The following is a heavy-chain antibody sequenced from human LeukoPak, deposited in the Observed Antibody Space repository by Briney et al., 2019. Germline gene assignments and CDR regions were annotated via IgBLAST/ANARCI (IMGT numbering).Heavy chain of an antibody. D-gene: IGHD2-2*01. Sequence: GSLRLSCAASGFTFSSYAMSWVRQAPGKGLEWVSAISGSGGSTYYADSVKGRFTISRDNSKNTLYLQMNSLRADDRAVYYCARRYCSSTSCAIDYWGQGTLVIVSS. CDR3: ARRYCSSTSCAIDY. CDR2: ISGSGGST. CDR1: GFTFSSYA. J-gene: IGHJ4*02. V-gene: IGHV3-23*01.